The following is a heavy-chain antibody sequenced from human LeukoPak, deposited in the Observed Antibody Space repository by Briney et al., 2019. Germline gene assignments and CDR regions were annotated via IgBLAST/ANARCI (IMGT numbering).Heavy chain of an antibody. V-gene: IGHV1-8*01. J-gene: IGHJ4*02. CDR3: ARVGRPYSGYEIDY. Sequence: ASVKVSCKASGYTFTSYDINWVRQATGQGLEWMGWMNPNSGNTGYAQKFQGRVTMTRNTSISTAYMELSSLRSEDTAVYYCARVGRPYSGYEIDYWGQGTLVTVSS. CDR2: MNPNSGNT. D-gene: IGHD5-12*01. CDR1: GYTFTSYD.